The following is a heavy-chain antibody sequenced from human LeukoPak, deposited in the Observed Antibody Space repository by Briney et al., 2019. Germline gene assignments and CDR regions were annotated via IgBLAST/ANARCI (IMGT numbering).Heavy chain of an antibody. CDR1: GGSISSYY. J-gene: IGHJ4*02. D-gene: IGHD3-22*01. V-gene: IGHV4-4*07. CDR3: ASSLTYYYDSSGYYYMDY. CDR2: IYTSGST. Sequence: SETLSLTCTVSGGSISSYYWSWIRQPAGKGLEWIGRIYTSGSTNYNPSLKSRVTISVDTSKNQFSLKLSSVTAADTAVYYCASSLTYYYDSSGYYYMDYWGQGTLVTVSS.